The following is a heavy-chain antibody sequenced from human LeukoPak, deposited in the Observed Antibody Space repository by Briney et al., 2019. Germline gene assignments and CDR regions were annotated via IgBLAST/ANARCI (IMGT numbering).Heavy chain of an antibody. CDR2: IYYSGST. Sequence: TSETLSLTCTVSGGSISSSSYYWGWIRQPPGKGLEWIGSIYYSGSTYYNPSLKSRVTIPVDTSKNQFSLKLSSVTAADTAVYYCARWWITMVRGVRNWFDPWGQGTLVTVSS. V-gene: IGHV4-39*01. J-gene: IGHJ5*02. D-gene: IGHD3-10*01. CDR1: GGSISSSSYY. CDR3: ARWWITMVRGVRNWFDP.